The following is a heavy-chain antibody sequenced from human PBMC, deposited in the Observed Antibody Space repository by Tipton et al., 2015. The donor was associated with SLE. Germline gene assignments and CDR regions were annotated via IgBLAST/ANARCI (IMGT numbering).Heavy chain of an antibody. D-gene: IGHD5-24*01. CDR1: NGSISSYY. Sequence: TLSLTCTVSNGSISSYYWSWIRQPAGKGLEWIGRIYTSGSSNYNPSLKGRVTMSVDTSKNQFTLKLSSVTAADTAVYYCARDQGWLQFGFDYWGQGILVAVSS. CDR2: IYTSGSS. CDR3: ARDQGWLQFGFDY. J-gene: IGHJ4*02. V-gene: IGHV4-4*07.